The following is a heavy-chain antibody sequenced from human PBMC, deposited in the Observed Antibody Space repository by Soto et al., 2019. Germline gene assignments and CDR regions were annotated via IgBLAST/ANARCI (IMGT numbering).Heavy chain of an antibody. CDR1: GFTFSSYD. CDR3: ARGPVSGGSWWWFDP. V-gene: IGHV3-13*01. J-gene: IGHJ5*02. D-gene: IGHD2-15*01. CDR2: IGTAGDT. Sequence: EVQLVESGGGLVQPGGSLRLSCAASGFTFSSYDMHWVRQATGKSLEWVSAIGTAGDTYYPGSVKGRFTISRENAKNYLYLQMNSLRAGDTAVYYCARGPVSGGSWWWFDPWGQGTLVTVSS.